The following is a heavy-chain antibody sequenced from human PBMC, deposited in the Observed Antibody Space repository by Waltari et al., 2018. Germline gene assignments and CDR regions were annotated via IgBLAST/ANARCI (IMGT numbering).Heavy chain of an antibody. CDR2: ICHSGYT. J-gene: IGHJ6*03. D-gene: IGHD3-3*01. CDR3: ASLLLDTPPGSYYYYMDV. Sequence: QVHLQQWGAGLLKPSETLSLTCGVYGGTLSGFYWSWIRQPPGKGLAWIGEICHSGYTTYNPSLKSRVTMSLDTSKSQFSLTLYSMTAADTAVYYCASLLLDTPPGSYYYYMDVWGKGTTVTVSS. V-gene: IGHV4-34*02. CDR1: GGTLSGFY.